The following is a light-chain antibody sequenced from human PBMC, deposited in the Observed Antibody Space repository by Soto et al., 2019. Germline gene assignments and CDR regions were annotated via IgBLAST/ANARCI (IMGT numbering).Light chain of an antibody. Sequence: EIVLTQSPGTLSLSPGERATLSFMASQSVSSSYLAWYQQKPGQAPRLLIYGASSRATGIPDRFSGSGSGTDFTLTISRLEPEDFATYYCQQYNNWPPTFGQGTKVDIK. V-gene: IGKV3-20*01. CDR2: GAS. CDR1: QSVSSSY. CDR3: QQYNNWPPT. J-gene: IGKJ1*01.